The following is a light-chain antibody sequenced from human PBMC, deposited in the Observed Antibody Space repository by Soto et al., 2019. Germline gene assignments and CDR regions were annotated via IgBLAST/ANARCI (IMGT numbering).Light chain of an antibody. CDR1: QRVSSY. CDR2: DAS. Sequence: EIVLTQSPATLSLSPGEGATLSCRASQRVSSYLAWYQQKPGQAPRLLIYDASNRATGIPARFSGSGSGTDFTLTISSLEPEDFVVYYCQQRSNWPSLTFGGGTKVEIK. V-gene: IGKV3-11*01. CDR3: QQRSNWPSLT. J-gene: IGKJ4*01.